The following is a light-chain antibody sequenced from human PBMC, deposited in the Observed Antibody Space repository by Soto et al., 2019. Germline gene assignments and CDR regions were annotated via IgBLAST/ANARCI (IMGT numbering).Light chain of an antibody. CDR1: QAINNY. Sequence: DIQMTQSPSSLSASVGDRVTITCRACQAINNYVAWYQQKPGQCPQLLIYAASTLQSGVPSRFSGSGSGTDFTLTISSLQPEDVATYYCQKYDSVLLIFGGGTKVEVK. J-gene: IGKJ4*01. CDR3: QKYDSVLLI. V-gene: IGKV1-27*01. CDR2: AAS.